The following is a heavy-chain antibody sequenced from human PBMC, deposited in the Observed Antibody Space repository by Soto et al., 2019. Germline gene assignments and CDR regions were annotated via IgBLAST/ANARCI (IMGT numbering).Heavy chain of an antibody. J-gene: IGHJ3*02. CDR2: IRSSGNRT. D-gene: IGHD3-3*01. Sequence: GGSLRLSCAASGFTFSSYAMNWVRQAPGKGLEWVSGIRSSGNRTDYADSAKGRFTISRDNSKYTLYLQMNSLRAEDTAIYYCARFGSGSDAFAIWGQGTMVTVSS. CDR1: GFTFSSYA. CDR3: ARFGSGSDAFAI. V-gene: IGHV3-23*01.